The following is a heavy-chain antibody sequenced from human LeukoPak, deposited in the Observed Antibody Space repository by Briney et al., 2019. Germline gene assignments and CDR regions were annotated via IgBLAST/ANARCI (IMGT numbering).Heavy chain of an antibody. V-gene: IGHV3-23*01. CDR1: GFTFSSYG. J-gene: IGHJ3*02. CDR3: AKDQPFDI. Sequence: GGTLRLSCAASGFTFSSYGMSWVRQAPGKGLEWVAAISGGGGSTYCADSVKGRFTISRDNSKNTLYLQMNSLRAEDTAVYYCAKDQPFDIWGQGTMVTVSS. CDR2: ISGGGGST.